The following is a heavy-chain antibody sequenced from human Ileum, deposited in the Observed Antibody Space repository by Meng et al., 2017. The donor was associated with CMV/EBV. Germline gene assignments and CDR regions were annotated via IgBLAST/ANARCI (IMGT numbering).Heavy chain of an antibody. Sequence: AGGFVRPGIYYWAWIRQPPGKGLEWIGSTNYSGRTYYNPSLRSRVSISVDTSNNQFSLRLSSVAAADTAMYYCARDRDDNWGNFDSWGQGSLVTVSS. CDR2: TNYSGRT. D-gene: IGHD7-27*01. CDR1: GGFVRPGIYY. V-gene: IGHV4-39*07. J-gene: IGHJ4*02. CDR3: ARDRDDNWGNFDS.